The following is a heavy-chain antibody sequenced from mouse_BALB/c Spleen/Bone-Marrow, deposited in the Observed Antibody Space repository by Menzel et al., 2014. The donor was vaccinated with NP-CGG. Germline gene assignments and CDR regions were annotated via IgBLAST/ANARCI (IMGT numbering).Heavy chain of an antibody. J-gene: IGHJ4*01. CDR1: GYTFTEYT. Sequence: EVQLQQSGPELVKPGASVKISCKTSGYTFTEYTMHWVKQSHGKSLEWIGGINPNNGGTIYNQKFKGKATLAVDKSSSTAYMELRSLTSEDSAVYYCARKDYGYNYVMDYWGQGTSVTVSS. V-gene: IGHV1-18*01. CDR3: ARKDYGYNYVMDY. CDR2: INPNNGGT. D-gene: IGHD1-2*01.